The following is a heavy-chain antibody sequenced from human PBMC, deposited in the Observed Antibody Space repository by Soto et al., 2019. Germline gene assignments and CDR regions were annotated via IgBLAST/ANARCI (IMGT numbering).Heavy chain of an antibody. CDR2: IYYSGNT. J-gene: IGHJ4*02. Sequence: PSETLSLTCSVSGDYISNRNYHWGWTRQPPGKGQEWIGSIYYSGNTYYNPSLKSRVTISADTSKNQFSLKVDSVTATETAIHYCSRLSKGTRAAYGGEGTLVTVSS. CDR1: GDYISNRNYH. V-gene: IGHV4-39*01. CDR3: SRLSKGTRAAY. D-gene: IGHD3-10*01.